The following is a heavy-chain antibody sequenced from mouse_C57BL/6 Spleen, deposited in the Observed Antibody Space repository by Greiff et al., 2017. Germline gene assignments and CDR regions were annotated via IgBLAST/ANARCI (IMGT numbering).Heavy chain of an antibody. CDR1: GFTFSSYA. CDR3: TRDRIYYYGSSPFAMDY. Sequence: EVKLMESREGLVKPGGSLKLSCAASGFTFSSYAMSWVRQTPEKRLEWVAYISSGGDYIYYADTVKGRFTISRDNARNTLYLQMSSLKSEDTAMYYCTRDRIYYYGSSPFAMDYWGQGTSVTVSS. V-gene: IGHV5-9-1*02. J-gene: IGHJ4*01. CDR2: ISSGGDYI. D-gene: IGHD1-1*01.